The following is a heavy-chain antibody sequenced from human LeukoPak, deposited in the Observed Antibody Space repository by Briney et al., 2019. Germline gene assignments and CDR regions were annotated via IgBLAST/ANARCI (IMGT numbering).Heavy chain of an antibody. CDR2: INQDGSGK. CDR1: GFTFSTYW. V-gene: IGHV3-7*05. Sequence: GGSLRLSCAACGFTFSTYWMSWVRQAPGKGLEWVANINQDGSGKYYVDSVRGRFTISRDNAKDSLFLQMNSLRAEDTAVYYCARDYSTSGWPIGLWGQGTLVTVSS. J-gene: IGHJ4*02. CDR3: ARDYSTSGWPIGL. D-gene: IGHD6-19*01.